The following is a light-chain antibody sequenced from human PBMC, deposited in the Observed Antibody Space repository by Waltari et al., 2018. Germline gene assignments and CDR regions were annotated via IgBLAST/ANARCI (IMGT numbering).Light chain of an antibody. Sequence: DIQMTQSPSSLSASVGDTVTITCRASQDISSYLNWFQQKSGKAPKLLIYAASILESGVPSRFSGSGSGTEFTLTISSLQPEDFATFYCLQYNSYPWTFGQGTKVEIK. V-gene: IGKV1-16*01. J-gene: IGKJ1*01. CDR2: AAS. CDR1: QDISSY. CDR3: LQYNSYPWT.